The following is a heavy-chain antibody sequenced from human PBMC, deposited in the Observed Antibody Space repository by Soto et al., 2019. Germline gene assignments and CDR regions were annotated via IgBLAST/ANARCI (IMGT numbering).Heavy chain of an antibody. D-gene: IGHD6-19*01. V-gene: IGHV3-23*01. CDR3: AKPSSGWYGGGDY. Sequence: EVPLLESGGGLVQPGGSLRLSCAASGFTFSSYAMSWVRQAPGKGLEWVSAISGSGGSTYYADSVKGRFTISRDNSKNPLYLQMNSLRAEDTAVYYCAKPSSGWYGGGDYWGQGTLVTVSS. J-gene: IGHJ4*02. CDR1: GFTFSSYA. CDR2: ISGSGGST.